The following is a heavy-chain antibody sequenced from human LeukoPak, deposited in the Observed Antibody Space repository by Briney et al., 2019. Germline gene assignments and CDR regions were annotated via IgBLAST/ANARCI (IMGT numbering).Heavy chain of an antibody. CDR3: AKWKYSNSGIDDY. J-gene: IGHJ4*02. CDR2: ISGSGDNT. Sequence: QSGGSLRLSCAASGFTFSSYAMSWVRQVPGKGLEWVSVISGSGDNTYYADSVKGRFTISRDNSKNMLYLQMSSLRAEDTAVYYCAKWKYSNSGIDDYWGQGTLVTVSS. D-gene: IGHD6-6*01. V-gene: IGHV3-23*01. CDR1: GFTFSSYA.